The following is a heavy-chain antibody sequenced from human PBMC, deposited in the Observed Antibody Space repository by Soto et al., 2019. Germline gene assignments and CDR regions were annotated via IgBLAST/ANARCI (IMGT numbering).Heavy chain of an antibody. Sequence: ASVKVSCKASGYTFTSYGISWVRQAPGQGLEWMGWISAYNGNTNYAQKLQGRVTMTTDTSTSTAYMELSSLRSEDTAVYYCARSGLGGYSSSWYAGWFDPWGQGTLVTVSS. CDR2: ISAYNGNT. D-gene: IGHD6-13*01. CDR1: GYTFTSYG. V-gene: IGHV1-18*01. J-gene: IGHJ5*02. CDR3: ARSGLGGYSSSWYAGWFDP.